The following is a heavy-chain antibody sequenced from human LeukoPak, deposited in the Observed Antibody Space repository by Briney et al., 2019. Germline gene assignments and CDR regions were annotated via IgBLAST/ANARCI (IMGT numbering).Heavy chain of an antibody. CDR1: GYTLTELS. Sequence: GASVKVSCKVSGYTLTELSMHWVRQAPGKGLEWMGGFDPEDGETIYAQKFQGRVTMTEDTSTDTAYMELSSLRSEDTAVYYCARDGAFGIAAAVLWDYWGQGTLVTVSS. D-gene: IGHD6-13*01. J-gene: IGHJ4*02. CDR2: FDPEDGET. V-gene: IGHV1-24*01. CDR3: ARDGAFGIAAAVLWDY.